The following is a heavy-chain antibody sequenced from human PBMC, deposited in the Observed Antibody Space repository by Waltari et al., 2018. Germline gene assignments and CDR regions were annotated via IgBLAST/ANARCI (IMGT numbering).Heavy chain of an antibody. Sequence: EVQLVESGGGLVQPGGSLRLSCAASGFTFSGDWMSWVRQAPGKGLEWVANLTADGSDRYYVDSVKGRCTISRDNAKNSMYLQMNRRRAEDTALYYWGSYGSLGSWGPGTLVTVSS. CDR3: GSYGSLGS. CDR1: GFTFSGDW. D-gene: IGHD4-17*01. J-gene: IGHJ5*02. CDR2: LTADGSDR. V-gene: IGHV3-7*01.